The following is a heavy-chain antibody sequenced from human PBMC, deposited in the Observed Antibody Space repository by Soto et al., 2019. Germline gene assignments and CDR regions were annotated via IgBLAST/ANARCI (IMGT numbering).Heavy chain of an antibody. CDR1: GFTFSNFW. CDR2: ISSDGSST. J-gene: IGHJ4*02. D-gene: IGHD3-22*01. Sequence: GSLRLSCAASGFTFSNFWMHCVRQAPGKGLVWVSRISSDGSSTSYADSVKGRFTISRDNAKNTLYLQMNSLRAEDTAVYYCASEPNDSSGYYPTYCDSWGQGTLVTVSS. V-gene: IGHV3-74*01. CDR3: ASEPNDSSGYYPTYCDS.